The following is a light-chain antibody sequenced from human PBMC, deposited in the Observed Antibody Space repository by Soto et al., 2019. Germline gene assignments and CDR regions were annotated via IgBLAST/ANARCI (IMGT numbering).Light chain of an antibody. V-gene: IGKV2D-29*01. CDR3: LQSLQLPVT. J-gene: IGKJ5*01. CDR1: QRLLHNDGKTY. CDR2: EVS. Sequence: DILLTQTPHSLSVIPGQAASISCTSAQRLLHNDGKTYLFWYLQKPGQPPQLLIYEVSKRYSGAPDRFSGSGSGTDFTLQISRVAAEDVGTYYCLQSLQLPVTFGQGTRLEIK.